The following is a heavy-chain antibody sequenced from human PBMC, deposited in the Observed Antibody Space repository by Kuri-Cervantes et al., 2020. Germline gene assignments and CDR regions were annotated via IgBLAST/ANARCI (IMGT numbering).Heavy chain of an antibody. CDR3: ARDREITFGGEYDY. V-gene: IGHV1-3*01. Sequence: ASVKVSCKASGYTFTSYAMHWVRQAPGQRLEWMGWINAGNGNTKYSQKFQGRVTITRDTSTSTAYMELRSLRSDDTAVYYCARDREITFGGEYDYWGQGTLVTVSS. D-gene: IGHD3-16*01. CDR1: GYTFTSYA. J-gene: IGHJ4*02. CDR2: INAGNGNT.